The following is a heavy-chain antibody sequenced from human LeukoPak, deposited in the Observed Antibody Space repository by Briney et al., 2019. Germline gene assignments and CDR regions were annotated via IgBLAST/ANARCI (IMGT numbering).Heavy chain of an antibody. V-gene: IGHV4-39*07. CDR1: GGSISSSSYY. Sequence: PSETLSLTCTVSGGSISSSSYYWGWIRQPPGKGLEWIGSIYYSGSTYYNPSLKSRVTISVDTSKNQFSLKLSSVTAADTAVYYCARDGRQQLSYYYYYYMDVWGKGTTVTVSS. J-gene: IGHJ6*03. CDR2: IYYSGST. D-gene: IGHD6-13*01. CDR3: ARDGRQQLSYYYYYYMDV.